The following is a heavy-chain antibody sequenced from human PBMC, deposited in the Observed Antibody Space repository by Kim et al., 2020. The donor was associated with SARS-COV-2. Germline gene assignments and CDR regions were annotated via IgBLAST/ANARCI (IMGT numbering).Heavy chain of an antibody. J-gene: IGHJ4*02. D-gene: IGHD1-26*01. V-gene: IGHV3-7*01. CDR2: SDK. CDR3: ARGGGSYYSV. Sequence: SDKNYGESVKGRFTISRDNTERSLSLQMNSLRVEDTAVYYCARGGGSYYSVWGRGTLVTVSS.